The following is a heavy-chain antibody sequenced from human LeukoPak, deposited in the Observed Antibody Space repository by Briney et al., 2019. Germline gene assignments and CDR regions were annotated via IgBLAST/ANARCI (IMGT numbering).Heavy chain of an antibody. CDR1: GFTFSSYT. Sequence: GGSLRLSCAASGFTFSSYTMNWVRQAPGKGLEWVSSISSGSSYIYYADSMKGRFTISRDNAKNSLYLQMNSLRAEDTAVYYCAELGITMIGGVWGKGTTVTIPS. CDR3: AELGITMIGGV. D-gene: IGHD3-10*02. CDR2: ISSGSSYI. J-gene: IGHJ6*04. V-gene: IGHV3-21*01.